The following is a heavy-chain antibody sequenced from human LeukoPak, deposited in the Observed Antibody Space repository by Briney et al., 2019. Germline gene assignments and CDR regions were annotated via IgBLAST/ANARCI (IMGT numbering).Heavy chain of an antibody. Sequence: QPGGSLRLSCVASGFTFSSYWMHWVRQVPGKGPVWVSRINSDGRITSYADSVKGRFTISRDNAKNTLYLQMNSLRAEDTAVYSCEGVGEQQYTFDIWGQGTWVTVSS. CDR1: GFTFSSYW. CDR3: EGVGEQQYTFDI. V-gene: IGHV3-74*01. CDR2: INSDGRIT. D-gene: IGHD1/OR15-1a*01. J-gene: IGHJ3*02.